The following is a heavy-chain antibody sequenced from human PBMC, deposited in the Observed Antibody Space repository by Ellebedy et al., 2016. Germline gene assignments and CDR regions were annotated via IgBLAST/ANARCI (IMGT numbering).Heavy chain of an antibody. CDR1: GYTFSTYY. CDR2: INPSGGST. V-gene: IGHV1-46*01. D-gene: IGHD1-14*01. CDR3: ARDTETLDI. Sequence: ASVKVSCKTSGYTFSTYYIHWVRQAPGQGLEWMGLINPSGGSTTYAQRFQDRVIVTRDTSTSTVYMELRSLRSEDTAVYYCARDTETLDIWGQGTMVTVSS. J-gene: IGHJ3*02.